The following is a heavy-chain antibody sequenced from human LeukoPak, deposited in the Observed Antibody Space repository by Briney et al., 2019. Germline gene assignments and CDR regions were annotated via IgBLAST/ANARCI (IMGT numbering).Heavy chain of an antibody. D-gene: IGHD3-9*01. V-gene: IGHV4-59*12. CDR2: IYHSGST. Sequence: SETLSLTCTVSGGSISSYYWSWIRQPPGKGLEWIGYIYHSGSTYYNPSLKSRVTISVDRSKNQFSLKLSSVTAADAAVYYCARGGYFDWLPDYWGQGTLVTVSS. J-gene: IGHJ4*02. CDR1: GGSISSYY. CDR3: ARGGYFDWLPDY.